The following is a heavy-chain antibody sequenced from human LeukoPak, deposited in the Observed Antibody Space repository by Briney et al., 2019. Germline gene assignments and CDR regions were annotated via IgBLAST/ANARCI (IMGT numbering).Heavy chain of an antibody. CDR2: ISGSGGST. CDR1: GFTFSSYA. V-gene: IGHV3-23*01. Sequence: PGGSLRLSCAASGFTFSSYAMSWVRQAPGKGLEWVSAISGSGGSTYYADSVKGRFTISRDNSKNTLYLQMNSLRAEDTAVYYCAKDLEIFGVGLSWFDPWGQGTLVTVSS. J-gene: IGHJ5*02. D-gene: IGHD3-3*01. CDR3: AKDLEIFGVGLSWFDP.